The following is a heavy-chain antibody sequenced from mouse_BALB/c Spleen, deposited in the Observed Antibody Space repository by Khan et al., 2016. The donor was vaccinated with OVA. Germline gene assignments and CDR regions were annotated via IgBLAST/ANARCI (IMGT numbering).Heavy chain of an antibody. Sequence: VQLQESGPGLVAPSQSLSITCSVSGFSLTDYGVSWIRQPPGKGLEWLGVIWGGGSKYYNSLLESRLFISTDNTKSQAFLKMNSLQTAEKAMYYCAKGLWSHFFAVDYWGQGTSVTVSS. CDR1: GFSLTDYG. V-gene: IGHV2-6-5*01. J-gene: IGHJ4*01. D-gene: IGHD1-1*02. CDR3: AKGLWSHFFAVDY. CDR2: IWGGGSK.